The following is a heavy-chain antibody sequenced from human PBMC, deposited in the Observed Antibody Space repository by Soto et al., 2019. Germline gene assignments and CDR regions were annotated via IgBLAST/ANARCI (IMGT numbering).Heavy chain of an antibody. D-gene: IGHD2-21*02. Sequence: GGSLRLSCAASGFTFSTYSMHWVRQAPCKGLEWVAVLSYDVRNKYYADSVKGRFTISRDNAKNTLYLQMNSLRAEDTAVYYCAKDLIAYCGGDCSEYFQHWGQGSLVTVSS. CDR3: AKDLIAYCGGDCSEYFQH. CDR2: LSYDVRNK. V-gene: IGHV3-30*04. CDR1: GFTFSTYS. J-gene: IGHJ1*01.